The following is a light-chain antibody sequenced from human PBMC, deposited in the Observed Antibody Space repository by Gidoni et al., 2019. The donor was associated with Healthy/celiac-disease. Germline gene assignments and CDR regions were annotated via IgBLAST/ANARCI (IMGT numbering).Light chain of an antibody. CDR1: QSISSY. Sequence: DIQMTQSPSSLSASVGDRVTITCRASQSISSYLNWYQQKPGKAPKLLIYAASSLQSGVPPRFSGSGSVTDSTLTISRLQPEDFATYYCQQSYSTPYTFGQGTKLEIK. CDR2: AAS. J-gene: IGKJ2*01. V-gene: IGKV1-39*01. CDR3: QQSYSTPYT.